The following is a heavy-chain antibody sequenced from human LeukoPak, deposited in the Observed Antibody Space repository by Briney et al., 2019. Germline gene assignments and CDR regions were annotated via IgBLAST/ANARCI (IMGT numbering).Heavy chain of an antibody. Sequence: ASVKVSCKASGYAFTGYYMHWVRQAPGQGLEWMGWINPNSGGTNYAQKFQGRVTMTRDTSISTAYMELSRLRSDDTAVYYCARVGFSSSSPDYWGQGTLVTVSS. J-gene: IGHJ4*02. CDR1: GYAFTGYY. D-gene: IGHD6-13*01. V-gene: IGHV1-2*02. CDR2: INPNSGGT. CDR3: ARVGFSSSSPDY.